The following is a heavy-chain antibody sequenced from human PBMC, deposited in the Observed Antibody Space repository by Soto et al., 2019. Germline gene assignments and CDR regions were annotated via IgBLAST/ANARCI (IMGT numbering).Heavy chain of an antibody. J-gene: IGHJ4*02. CDR2: INHSGST. CDR3: ARGWGRIFDY. D-gene: IGHD7-27*01. V-gene: IGHV4-34*01. Sequence: SETLPLTSSVYAGSVSSYYWSWNRQPPGKGLEWIGEINHSGSTNYNPSLKSRVTISVDTSKNQFSLKLSSVTAADTAGYYCARGWGRIFDYWGQGTLLTVS. CDR1: AGSVSSYY.